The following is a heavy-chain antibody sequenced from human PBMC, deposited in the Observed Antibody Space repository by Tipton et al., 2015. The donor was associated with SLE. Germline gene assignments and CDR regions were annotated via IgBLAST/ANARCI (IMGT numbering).Heavy chain of an antibody. CDR1: DGSISDYY. V-gene: IGHV4-59*01. CDR3: ASGDYYYYMDV. D-gene: IGHD3-16*01. J-gene: IGHJ6*03. CDR2: IYYSGST. Sequence: TLSLTCTVSDGSISDYYWTWIRQPAGEGLEWIGSIYYSGSTYYNPSLKSRVTISVDTSKNQFSLKLSSVTAADTAVYYCASGDYYYYMDVWGKGTTVTVSS.